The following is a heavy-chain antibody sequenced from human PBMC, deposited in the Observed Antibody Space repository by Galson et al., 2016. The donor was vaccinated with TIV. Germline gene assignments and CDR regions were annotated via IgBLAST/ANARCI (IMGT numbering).Heavy chain of an antibody. Sequence: SLRLSCAGSGFPFRDYWMTWVRQAPGKGLEWVASTTVDGSEKRYLDSVKGRFTFSRDNAKNSLYLQMRSLRAEDTAVYYCARLGPSSVFDNWGQGALVTVTS. CDR2: TTVDGSEK. V-gene: IGHV3-7*01. J-gene: IGHJ4*02. CDR3: ARLGPSSVFDN. CDR1: GFPFRDYW.